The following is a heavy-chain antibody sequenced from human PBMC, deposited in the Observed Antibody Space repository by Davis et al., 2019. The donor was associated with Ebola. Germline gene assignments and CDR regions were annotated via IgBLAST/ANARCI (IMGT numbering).Heavy chain of an antibody. V-gene: IGHV3-23*01. J-gene: IGHJ4*02. CDR3: AKGPETGRFEY. D-gene: IGHD1-1*01. CDR1: GFAFNTYA. CDR2: ISGSDAGT. Sequence: GGSLRLSCAASGFAFNTYAMTWVRQPPGKGLNWVSTISGSDAGTYYADSVKGRFTISRDNSKNTLYLQMKSLRAEDTAVYYCAKGPETGRFEYWGQGTLVTVSA.